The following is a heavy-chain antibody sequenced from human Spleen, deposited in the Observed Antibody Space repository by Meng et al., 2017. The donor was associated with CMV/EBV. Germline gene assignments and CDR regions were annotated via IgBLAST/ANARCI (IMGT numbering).Heavy chain of an antibody. V-gene: IGHV3-74*01. CDR2: VNSDGTGT. CDR3: ARAFRSTFGRDAFDV. J-gene: IGHJ3*01. D-gene: IGHD3-3*01. CDR1: GFTFRNYR. Sequence: SGFTFRNYRMHWVRQGPGEGLVWVSDVNSDGTGTKYADSVKGRFTISRDNAKNTLYLQMNSLRAGDTAVYYCARAFRSTFGRDAFDVWGQGTLVTVSS.